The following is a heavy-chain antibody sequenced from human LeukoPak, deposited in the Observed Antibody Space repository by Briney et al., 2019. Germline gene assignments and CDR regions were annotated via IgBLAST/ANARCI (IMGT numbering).Heavy chain of an antibody. CDR1: GYTFTGYY. J-gene: IGHJ4*02. V-gene: IGHV1-18*04. Sequence: ASVKVSCKASGYTFTGYYMHWVRQAPGQGLEWMGWISAYNGNTNYAQKLQGRVTMTTDTSTSTAYMELRSLRSDDTAVYYCAREAKGSSGSYPDYWGQGTLVTVSS. CDR2: ISAYNGNT. CDR3: AREAKGSSGSYPDY. D-gene: IGHD1-26*01.